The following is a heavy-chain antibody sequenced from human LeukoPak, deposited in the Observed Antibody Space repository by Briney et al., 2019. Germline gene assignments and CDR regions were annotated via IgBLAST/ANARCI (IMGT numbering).Heavy chain of an antibody. D-gene: IGHD5-18*01. CDR2: IDPSGGST. V-gene: IGHV1-46*01. Sequence: GASVKVSCKASGYTFTTYYMHWVRQAPGQGLEWMGIIDPSGGSTSYAQKFQGRVTMTRDTSISTVYMELSRVRSDDTAMYYCARSEFSFGDPFDYWGQGTLVTVSS. J-gene: IGHJ4*02. CDR3: ARSEFSFGDPFDY. CDR1: GYTFTTYY.